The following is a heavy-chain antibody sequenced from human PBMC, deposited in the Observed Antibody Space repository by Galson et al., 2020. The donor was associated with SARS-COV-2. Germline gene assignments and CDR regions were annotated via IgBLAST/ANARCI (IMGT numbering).Heavy chain of an antibody. CDR2: INSGGDT. CDR1: GGSLSGYS. CDR3: ARGRQGVVPSPVLGLGPFYSYYYRDV. J-gene: IGHJ6*03. Sequence: SETLSLTCAVYGGSLSGYSWTWIRQAPGKGLEWIGEINSGGDTKYNPSLSGRVTLSVDTSKNQFSLKLTSLRAADTALYFCARGRQGVVPSPVLGLGPFYSYYYRDVWAKGTTVTVSS. D-gene: IGHD3-16*01. V-gene: IGHV4-34*01.